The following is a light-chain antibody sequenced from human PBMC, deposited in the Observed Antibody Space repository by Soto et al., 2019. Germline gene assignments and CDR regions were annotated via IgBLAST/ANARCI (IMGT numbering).Light chain of an antibody. J-gene: IGKJ4*01. Sequence: EIVMTQSPATLSVSPGERATLSCRASQSVSSNLAWYQQKPGQAPRLLIYGASTRATGIPARFSGSGSGTDFTLTFSSLQSEDFAVYYCQQYNNWPVTFGGGTKVEIK. CDR2: GAS. V-gene: IGKV3-15*01. CDR1: QSVSSN. CDR3: QQYNNWPVT.